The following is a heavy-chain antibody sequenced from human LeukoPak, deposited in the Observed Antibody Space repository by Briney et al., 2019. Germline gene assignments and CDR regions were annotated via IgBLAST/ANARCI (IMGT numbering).Heavy chain of an antibody. CDR1: GGSISSYY. Sequence: SETLSLTCTVSGGSISSYYWSWIRQPPGKGLEWIGYIYYSGSTNYNPSLKSRVTISVDTSKNQFSLKLSSVTAADTAVYYCARHRPDSSGVTGPDAFDIWGQGTMATVSS. CDR2: IYYSGST. CDR3: ARHRPDSSGVTGPDAFDI. J-gene: IGHJ3*02. V-gene: IGHV4-59*08. D-gene: IGHD6-19*01.